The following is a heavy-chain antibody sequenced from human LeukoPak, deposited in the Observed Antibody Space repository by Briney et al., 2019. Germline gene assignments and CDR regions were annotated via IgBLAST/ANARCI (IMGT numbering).Heavy chain of an antibody. CDR3: AAEGTIFGVVPYGMDV. D-gene: IGHD3-3*01. Sequence: GASVKVSCKASGFTFTSSAMQWVRQARGQRLEWIGWIVVGSGNTNYAQKFQERVTITRDMSTSTAYMELSSPRSEDTAVYYCAAEGTIFGVVPYGMDVWGQGTTVTVSS. CDR1: GFTFTSSA. V-gene: IGHV1-58*02. CDR2: IVVGSGNT. J-gene: IGHJ6*02.